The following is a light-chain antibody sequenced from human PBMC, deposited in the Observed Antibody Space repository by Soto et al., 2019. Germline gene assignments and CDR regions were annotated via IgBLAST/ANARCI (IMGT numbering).Light chain of an antibody. CDR3: QQYGSSPRT. CDR1: QSVSSN. Sequence: GPLAYSRRHRDSHCCRLASQSVSSNLAWYQQKPGQAPRLLIYGASSRATGIPDRFSGSGSGTDFTLTISRLEPEDFAVYYCQQYGSSPRTFGQGTKVDI. V-gene: IGKV3-20*01. J-gene: IGKJ1*01. CDR2: GAS.